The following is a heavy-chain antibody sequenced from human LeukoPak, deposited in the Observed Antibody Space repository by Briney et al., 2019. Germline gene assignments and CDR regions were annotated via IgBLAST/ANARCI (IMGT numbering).Heavy chain of an antibody. Sequence: GGSLRLSCAASGFTFSYFGMHWVRQAPGKGLEWVAVISYDGSNKYYADSVKGRFTISRDNSKNTLYLQMNSLRTEDTAVYYCAKGIVSTSAGGFDYWGQGTLVTVYS. CDR2: ISYDGSNK. J-gene: IGHJ4*02. CDR3: AKGIVSTSAGGFDY. D-gene: IGHD2-2*01. CDR1: GFTFSYFG. V-gene: IGHV3-30*18.